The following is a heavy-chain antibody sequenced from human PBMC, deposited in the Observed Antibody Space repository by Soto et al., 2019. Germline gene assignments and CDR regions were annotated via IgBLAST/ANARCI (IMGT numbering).Heavy chain of an antibody. Sequence: ETLSLTCTVSGGSISSYYWSWIRQPPGKGLEWIGYIYHSGSTHYNPSLKSRVTISVDRSKNQFSLKLSSVTAADTAVYYCARVLVDTAMVTFDYWGQGTLVTVSS. J-gene: IGHJ4*02. V-gene: IGHV4-59*12. CDR2: IYHSGST. CDR3: ARVLVDTAMVTFDY. D-gene: IGHD5-18*01. CDR1: GGSISSYY.